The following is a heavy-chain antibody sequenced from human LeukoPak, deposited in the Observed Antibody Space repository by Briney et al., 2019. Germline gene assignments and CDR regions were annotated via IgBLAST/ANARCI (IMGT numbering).Heavy chain of an antibody. J-gene: IGHJ6*03. D-gene: IGHD4-17*01. CDR3: ASNYGDLPHYYYMDA. Sequence: WEALSLTCTVSGGSISSYYWSWIRQPPGKGLEWIGYIYYSGSTNYNPSLKSRVTISVDTCKNQFSLKLSSVTAADTAVYYCASNYGDLPHYYYMDAWGKGTTVTVSS. CDR1: GGSISSYY. V-gene: IGHV4-59*01. CDR2: IYYSGST.